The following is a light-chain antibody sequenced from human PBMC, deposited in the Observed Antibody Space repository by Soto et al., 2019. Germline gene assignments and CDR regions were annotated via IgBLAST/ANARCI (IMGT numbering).Light chain of an antibody. J-gene: IGKJ1*01. CDR1: QSVRSGY. CDR3: QQYGTSPWT. CDR2: IAS. V-gene: IGKV3-20*01. Sequence: EIVLTQTPGTLSLSPGERATLSCRASQSVRSGYLAWYQQKPGQAPRLLIYIASNRAPGIPDRFSGSGSGTDFTLTISRLEPEDFAVYYCQQYGTSPWTFGQGSKVQIK.